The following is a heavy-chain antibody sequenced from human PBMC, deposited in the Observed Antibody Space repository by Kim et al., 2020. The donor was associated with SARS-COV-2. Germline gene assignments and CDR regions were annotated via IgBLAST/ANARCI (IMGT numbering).Heavy chain of an antibody. D-gene: IGHD3-16*01. J-gene: IGHJ4*02. CDR3: AREAFGGFSIPIDS. V-gene: IGHV4-61*02. CDR1: GGSFNSGDYC. CDR2: IYINGNT. Sequence: SETLSLSCTVSGGSFNSGDYCWTWIRQPAGQGLEWIGRIYINGNTNYNPSLKSRLTMSVDTSRNQFSLILTSVTAADTALYYCAREAFGGFSIPIDSWGQGLLVTVSS.